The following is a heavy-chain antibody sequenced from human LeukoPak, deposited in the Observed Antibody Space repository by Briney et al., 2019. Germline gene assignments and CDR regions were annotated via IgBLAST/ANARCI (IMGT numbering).Heavy chain of an antibody. D-gene: IGHD3-3*01. CDR1: GSSISSYY. CDR3: ARDRYDFWSGYYSDH. Sequence: SETLSLTCTVSGSSISSYYWSWIRQPPGKGLEWIGYIYYSGSTNYNPSLKSRVTISVDTSKNQFSLKLSSVTAADTAVYYCARDRYDFWSGYYSDHWGQGTLVTVSS. V-gene: IGHV4-59*01. J-gene: IGHJ4*02. CDR2: IYYSGST.